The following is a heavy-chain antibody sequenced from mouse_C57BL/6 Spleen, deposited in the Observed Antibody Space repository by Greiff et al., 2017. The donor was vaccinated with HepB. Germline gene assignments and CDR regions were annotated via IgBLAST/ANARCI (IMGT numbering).Heavy chain of an antibody. Sequence: QVQLQQSGPELVKPGASVKLSCKASGYAFSSSWMTWVKQRPGKGLEWIGRIYPGDGDTNYNGKFKGKATLTADKSSSTAYMQLSSLTSADSAVYSCAKDYYGSSYGYYYAMDYWGQGTSVTVSS. CDR1: GYAFSSSW. V-gene: IGHV1-82*01. D-gene: IGHD1-1*01. CDR2: IYPGDGDT. J-gene: IGHJ4*01. CDR3: AKDYYGSSYGYYYAMDY.